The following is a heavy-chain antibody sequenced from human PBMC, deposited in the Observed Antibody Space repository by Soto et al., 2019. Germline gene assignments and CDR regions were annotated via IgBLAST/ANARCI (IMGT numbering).Heavy chain of an antibody. Sequence: GGSLRLSCAASGFNLSSYGMHWVRQAPGKGLEWVAVIWYDGSNKYYADSVKGRFTISRDNSKNTLYLQMNSLRAEDAAVYYCSRALPYYDSSGYYFDYWGQGTLVTVSS. J-gene: IGHJ4*02. V-gene: IGHV3-30*19. CDR1: GFNLSSYG. CDR3: SRALPYYDSSGYYFDY. D-gene: IGHD3-22*01. CDR2: IWYDGSNK.